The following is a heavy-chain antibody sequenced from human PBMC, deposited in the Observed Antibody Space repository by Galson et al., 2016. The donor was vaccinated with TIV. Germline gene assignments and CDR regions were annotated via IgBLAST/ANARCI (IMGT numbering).Heavy chain of an antibody. V-gene: IGHV3-11*01. CDR3: ARDCSNTNCYTDPIYFDS. J-gene: IGHJ4*02. CDR1: GFTFSDYY. Sequence: SLRLSCAASGFTFSDYYMSWIRQAPGKGLERISYIGSSGRIIYYADSVKGRFTISRDNAKSSLYLQMNSLRVEDTAVYYCARDCSNTNCYTDPIYFDSWGQGALVTVSS. CDR2: IGSSGRII. D-gene: IGHD2-2*02.